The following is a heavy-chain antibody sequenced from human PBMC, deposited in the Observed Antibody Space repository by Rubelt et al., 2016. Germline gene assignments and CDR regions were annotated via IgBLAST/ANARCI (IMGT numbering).Heavy chain of an antibody. Sequence: QVQLQESGPGLVKPSETLSLTCTVSGGSISSYYWSWIRQPPGKGLEWIGYIYYSGSTNYNPSPKSRVTLAVEPSKNQLSLKLSAVTAADTAVYYCARAPPTGGFDYWGQGTLVTVSS. J-gene: IGHJ4*02. CDR3: ARAPPTGGFDY. CDR1: GGSISSYY. V-gene: IGHV4-59*01. CDR2: IYYSGST. D-gene: IGHD4-17*01.